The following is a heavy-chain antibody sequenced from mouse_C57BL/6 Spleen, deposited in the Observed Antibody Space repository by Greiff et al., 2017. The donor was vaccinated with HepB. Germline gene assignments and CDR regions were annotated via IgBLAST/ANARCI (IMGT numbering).Heavy chain of an antibody. Sequence: VQLQQSGPGLVQPSQSLSITCTVSGFSLTSYGVHWVRQSPGKGLEWLGVIWRGGSTDYNAAFMSRLSITKDNSKSQVFFKMNSLQADDTAIYYCAKEGLRRTGGGVYFDYWGQGTTLTVSS. V-gene: IGHV2-5*01. D-gene: IGHD2-4*01. CDR1: GFSLTSYG. CDR2: IWRGGST. J-gene: IGHJ2*01. CDR3: AKEGLRRTGGGVYFDY.